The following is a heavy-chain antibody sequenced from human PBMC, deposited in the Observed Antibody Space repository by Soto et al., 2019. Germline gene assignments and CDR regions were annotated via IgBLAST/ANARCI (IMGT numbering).Heavy chain of an antibody. CDR3: ARVGCSSTSCLTYYYYGMDV. Sequence: GGSLRLSCAASGFTFSSYAMHWVRQAPGKGLEWVAVISYDGSNKYYADSVKGRFTISRDNSKNTLYLQMNSLRAEDTAVYYCARVGCSSTSCLTYYYYGMDVWGQGTTVTVSS. V-gene: IGHV3-30-3*01. CDR2: ISYDGSNK. CDR1: GFTFSSYA. J-gene: IGHJ6*02. D-gene: IGHD2-2*01.